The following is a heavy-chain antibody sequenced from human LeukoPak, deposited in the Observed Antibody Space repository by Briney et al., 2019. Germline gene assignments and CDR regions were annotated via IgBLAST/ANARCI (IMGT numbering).Heavy chain of an antibody. CDR2: INPSGGST. CDR1: GYTFTSYY. D-gene: IGHD4-17*01. Sequence: ASVKVSCKASGYTFTSYYMHWVRQAPGQGLEWMGIINPSGGSTSYAQKFQGRVTMTRDTSTSTVYMELSSLRSEDTAVYYCARDRTIHTVTTSSYYYMDVRGKGTTVTVSS. J-gene: IGHJ6*03. CDR3: ARDRTIHTVTTSSYYYMDV. V-gene: IGHV1-46*01.